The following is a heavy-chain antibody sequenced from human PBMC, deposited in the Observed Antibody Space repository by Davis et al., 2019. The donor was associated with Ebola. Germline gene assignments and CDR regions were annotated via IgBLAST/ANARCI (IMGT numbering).Heavy chain of an antibody. CDR1: GFTFSSYG. J-gene: IGHJ4*02. Sequence: GGSLRLSCAASGFTFSSYGMHWVRQAPGKGLEWVAFIRYDGSNKYYADSVKGRFTISRDNSKNTLYLQMNSLRAEDTAVYYCAKVLGQWNWPHPGYWGQGTLVTVSS. V-gene: IGHV3-30*02. CDR3: AKVLGQWNWPHPGY. D-gene: IGHD1-7*01. CDR2: IRYDGSNK.